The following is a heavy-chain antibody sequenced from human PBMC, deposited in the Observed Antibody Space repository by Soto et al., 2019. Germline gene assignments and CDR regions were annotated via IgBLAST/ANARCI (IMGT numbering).Heavy chain of an antibody. CDR1: GDSFTSNG. CDR3: ARDRAHGFDI. V-gene: IGHV1-18*01. Sequence: GTSVKLSCEACGDSFTSNGISWVRQAPGQGLEWMGWISADKGNTNYAQKLQGRVTMTRDTSTSIVYMELRSLRSEDTAVYFCARDRAHGFDIWGQGTMVTVSS. J-gene: IGHJ3*02. CDR2: ISADKGNT.